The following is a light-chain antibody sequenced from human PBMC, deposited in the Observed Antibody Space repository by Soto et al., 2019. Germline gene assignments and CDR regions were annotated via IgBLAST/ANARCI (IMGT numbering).Light chain of an antibody. CDR1: SSDVGSYNY. CDR3: SSYTSNTTLVV. CDR2: DVS. Sequence: QSALTQPASVSGSPGQSITISCTGTSSDVGSYNYVSWYQQHPGKAPKLMVYDVSNRPSGVSNRFSVSKSGNTASLTISGLQAEDESDYYCSSYTSNTTLVVFGGGTKLTVL. J-gene: IGLJ2*01. V-gene: IGLV2-14*01.